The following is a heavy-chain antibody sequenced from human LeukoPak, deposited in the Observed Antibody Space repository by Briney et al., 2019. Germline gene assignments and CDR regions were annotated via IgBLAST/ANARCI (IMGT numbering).Heavy chain of an antibody. V-gene: IGHV3-23*01. CDR3: AKDKLLWFGEPHRFDP. Sequence: PGGSLRLSCAASGFTFSSYAMSWVRQAPGKGLEWVSAISGSGGSTYYADSVKGRFTISRDNSNNTLYLQMNSLRAEDTAVYYCAKDKLLWFGEPHRFDPWGQGTLVTVSS. D-gene: IGHD3-10*01. CDR2: ISGSGGST. CDR1: GFTFSSYA. J-gene: IGHJ5*02.